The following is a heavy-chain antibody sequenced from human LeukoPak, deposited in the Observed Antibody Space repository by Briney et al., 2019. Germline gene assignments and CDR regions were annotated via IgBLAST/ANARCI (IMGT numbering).Heavy chain of an antibody. D-gene: IGHD3-16*01. CDR1: GYTFTRYY. CDR3: ARDGTPEYDHIWGRPQLY. CDR2: INPSGGST. Sequence: ASVKVSCKASGYTFTRYYLHWVRQAPGQGLEWMGIINPSGGSTRYAQKFQGRVTMTRDTSTSTVNMELKSLRSEDTAIYYCARDGTPEYDHIWGRPQLYWGQGTLVIVSS. V-gene: IGHV1-46*01. J-gene: IGHJ4*02.